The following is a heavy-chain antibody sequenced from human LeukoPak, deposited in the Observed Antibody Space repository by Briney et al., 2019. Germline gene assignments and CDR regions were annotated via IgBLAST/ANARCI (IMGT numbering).Heavy chain of an antibody. J-gene: IGHJ4*02. CDR3: VGDLDWSFDL. CDR2: IYSNGDT. Sequence: GGSLRLSCAISGSTVSANVMNWVRQAPGKGLEWLSNIYSNGDTYYADSVRGRFTISRDEAQDILKLQMSSLRVEDTAVYFCVGDLDWSFDLWGQGTLVTVSS. CDR1: GSTVSANV. V-gene: IGHV3-53*01. D-gene: IGHD3/OR15-3a*01.